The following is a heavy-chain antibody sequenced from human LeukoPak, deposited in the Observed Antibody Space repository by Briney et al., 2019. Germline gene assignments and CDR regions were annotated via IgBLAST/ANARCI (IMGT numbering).Heavy chain of an antibody. D-gene: IGHD5-12*01. V-gene: IGHV1-46*01. Sequence: GASVTVSRKASGYTFTGYYMHWVRQAPGQGLEWMGIVHPSSGSTNYPQKFQGRVTMTRDTSTTTVYMVLSSLRSDDTAVCYCARGGDSGYDPFDYWGQGTLVTVSS. CDR3: ARGGDSGYDPFDY. J-gene: IGHJ4*02. CDR1: GYTFTGYY. CDR2: VHPSSGST.